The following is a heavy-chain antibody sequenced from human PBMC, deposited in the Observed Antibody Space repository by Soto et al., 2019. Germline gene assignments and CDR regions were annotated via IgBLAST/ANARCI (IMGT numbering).Heavy chain of an antibody. CDR2: ISAHNGDT. J-gene: IGHJ6*02. CDR1: GYSFATYG. CDR3: DITMVRGVTQDYYYYYGMDV. D-gene: IGHD3-10*01. V-gene: IGHV1-18*04. Sequence: ASVKVSCKASGYSFATYGFSWVRQAPGQGLECVGWISAHNGDTHYSQKFQGRVTITADESTSTAYMELSSLRSEDTAVYYCDITMVRGVTQDYYYYYGMDVWGQGTTVTVSS.